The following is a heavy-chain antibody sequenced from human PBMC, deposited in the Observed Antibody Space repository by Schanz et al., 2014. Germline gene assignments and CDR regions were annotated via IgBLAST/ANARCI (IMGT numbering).Heavy chain of an antibody. Sequence: EVQLLESGGGLVQPGGSLRLSCAASGFSFRKSAMSWVRQAPGKGLEWVSALTGSGTTTYYADSVKGRFIVSRDNSKNTLYLEMNRLRVDDTAVYYCSKDKQGSRSDDSWGQGTLVPVSS. V-gene: IGHV3-23*01. CDR3: SKDKQGSRSDDS. CDR2: LTGSGTTT. CDR1: GFSFRKSA. J-gene: IGHJ5*01. D-gene: IGHD2-15*01.